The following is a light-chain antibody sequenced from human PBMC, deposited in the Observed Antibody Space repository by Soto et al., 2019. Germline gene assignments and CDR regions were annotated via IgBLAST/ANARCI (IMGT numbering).Light chain of an antibody. J-gene: IGKJ5*01. Sequence: IQVTMSPSSLSAYVGDRVTITCQATQDIRKYLNWYQQKPGKAPKLLIYDASSLETGVPSRFSGSGSGTDFTLTISSLQPEDFATYYCQQYDNLPLIFGQGTRLEIK. V-gene: IGKV1-33*01. CDR3: QQYDNLPLI. CDR2: DAS. CDR1: QDIRKY.